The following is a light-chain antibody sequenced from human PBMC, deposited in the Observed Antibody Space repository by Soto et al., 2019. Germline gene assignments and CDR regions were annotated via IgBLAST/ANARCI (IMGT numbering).Light chain of an antibody. CDR1: QSVSTY. J-gene: IGKJ3*01. Sequence: EIVLTQSPATLSLSPGERATLSCRASQSVSTYLAWYQHSPGQPPRLLIYDASSRATGIPARFSGSGSGTDFTLTISSLETEDLAVYYGHQRSNWPLVNFGPGTRLDV. CDR2: DAS. CDR3: HQRSNWPLVN. V-gene: IGKV3-11*01.